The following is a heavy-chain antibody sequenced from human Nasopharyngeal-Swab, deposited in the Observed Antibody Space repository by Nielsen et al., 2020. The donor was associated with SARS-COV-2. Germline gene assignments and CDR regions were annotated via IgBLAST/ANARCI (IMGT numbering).Heavy chain of an antibody. Sequence: GGSLRLSCAASGFTFSDHYMDWVRQAPGKGLEWVSYISSSSSTIYYADSVKGRFTISRDNAKNSLYLQMNSLRDEDTAVYYCARGATILGGHASRMDVWGQGTTVTVSS. J-gene: IGHJ6*02. CDR1: GFTFSDHY. CDR2: ISSSSSTI. V-gene: IGHV3-48*02. CDR3: ARGATILGGHASRMDV. D-gene: IGHD3-3*01.